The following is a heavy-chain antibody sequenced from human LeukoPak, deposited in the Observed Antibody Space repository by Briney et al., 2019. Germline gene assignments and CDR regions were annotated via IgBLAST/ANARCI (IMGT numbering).Heavy chain of an antibody. CDR2: MNPNSGNT. D-gene: IGHD2-2*01. Sequence: GASVKVSCKASGYTFTSYDINWVRQATGQGLEWMGWMNPNSGNTGYAQMFQGRVTMTRNTSISTAYMELSSLRSEDTAVYYCARSIGRYQLLPFDYWGQGTLVTVSS. J-gene: IGHJ4*02. CDR1: GYTFTSYD. CDR3: ARSIGRYQLLPFDY. V-gene: IGHV1-8*01.